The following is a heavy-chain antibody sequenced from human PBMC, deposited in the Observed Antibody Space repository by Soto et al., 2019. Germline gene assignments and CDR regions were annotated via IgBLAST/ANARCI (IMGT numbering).Heavy chain of an antibody. D-gene: IGHD3-16*01. J-gene: IGHJ4*02. CDR1: GGTFSSYA. CDR2: IIPIFGKA. CDR3: ATDPRGEILQFGY. V-gene: IGHV1-69*06. Sequence: SVKVSCKASGGTFSSYAISLVRQAPGQGLEWLGGIIPIFGKANYAKKFQGRVTMTEDTYTDTAYMELSSLRSEDTAVYYCATDPRGEILQFGYWGQGTLVTVSS.